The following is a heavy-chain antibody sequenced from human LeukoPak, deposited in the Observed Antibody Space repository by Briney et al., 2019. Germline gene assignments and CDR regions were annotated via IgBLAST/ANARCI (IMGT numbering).Heavy chain of an antibody. CDR1: GGPFSGYY. CDR3: ARAGTGDRSAVFDY. V-gene: IGHV4-34*01. Sequence: SETLSLTCTVYGGPFSGYYWNWIRQPPGKGLEWIGEINHNGYTNYNPSLESRVTISVDTSKNQFSLKVYSLTAADTAVYFCARAGTGDRSAVFDYWGQEILVTVSS. CDR2: INHNGYT. J-gene: IGHJ4*02. D-gene: IGHD7-27*01.